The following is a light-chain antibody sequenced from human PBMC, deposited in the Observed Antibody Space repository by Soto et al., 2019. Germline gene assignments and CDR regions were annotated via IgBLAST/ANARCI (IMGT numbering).Light chain of an antibody. CDR3: SSYTSAGTLVV. CDR1: SSDVGGYNS. CDR2: EVS. V-gene: IGLV2-14*01. J-gene: IGLJ2*01. Sequence: QSALTQPASVSGSPGQSITISCTGTSSDVGGYNSVSWYQQHPGKAPKLLIYEVSNRPSGVSNRFSGSKSGDTASLTISGLQAEDEADYYCSSYTSAGTLVVFGGGTKVTVL.